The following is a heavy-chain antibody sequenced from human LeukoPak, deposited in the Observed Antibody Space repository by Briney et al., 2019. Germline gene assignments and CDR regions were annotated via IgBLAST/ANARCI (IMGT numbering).Heavy chain of an antibody. CDR2: IYYSGST. CDR1: GGSISSYY. V-gene: IGHV4-59*12. CDR3: ARGRYYGSGSLLGMDV. D-gene: IGHD3-10*01. J-gene: IGHJ6*02. Sequence: KPSETLSLTCTVSGGSISSYYWSWIRQPPGKGLEWIGYIYYSGSTNYNPSLKSRVTISVDTSKNQFSLKLSSVTAADTAVYYCARGRYYGSGSLLGMDVWGQGTTVTVSS.